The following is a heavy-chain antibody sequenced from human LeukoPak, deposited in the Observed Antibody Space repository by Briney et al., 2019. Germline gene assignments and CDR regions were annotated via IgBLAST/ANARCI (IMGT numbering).Heavy chain of an antibody. V-gene: IGHV4-39*01. CDR1: GGSISSSSYY. J-gene: IGHJ4*02. D-gene: IGHD1-26*01. CDR2: IYYSGST. CDR3: ARHSGSYYFMYYFDY. Sequence: PSETLSLTCTVSGGSISSSSYYWGWIRQPPGKGLEWIGSIYYSGSTYYNPSLKSRVTISVDTSKNQFSLKLSSVTAADTAVYYCARHSGSYYFMYYFDYWGQGTLVTVSS.